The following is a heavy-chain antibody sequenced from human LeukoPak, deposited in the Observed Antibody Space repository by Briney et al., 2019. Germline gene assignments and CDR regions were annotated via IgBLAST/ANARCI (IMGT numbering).Heavy chain of an antibody. CDR3: ARYINGAFDY. J-gene: IGHJ4*02. CDR2: TNGGNGYT. Sequence: GASVKVSCKASGYTFANYGVHWVRHAPGQRLEWMGWTNGGNGYTKYSQKFQGRVTITGDTSASTAHMELSSLRSEDTAVYYCARYINGAFDYWGQGTLVTVSS. D-gene: IGHD2-8*01. V-gene: IGHV1-3*01. CDR1: GYTFANYG.